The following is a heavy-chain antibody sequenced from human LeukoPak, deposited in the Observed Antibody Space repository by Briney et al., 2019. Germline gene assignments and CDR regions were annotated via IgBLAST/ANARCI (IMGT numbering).Heavy chain of an antibody. V-gene: IGHV3-49*04. Sequence: GGSLRLSCTASGFTFGDYAMSWVRQAPGKGLEWVGFIRSKAYGGTTEYAASVKGRFTISRDDSKSIAYLQMNSLKTEDTAVYYCTRGAAYYYGSGRFDYWGQGTLVTVSS. CDR2: IRSKAYGGTT. CDR1: GFTFGDYA. D-gene: IGHD3-10*01. J-gene: IGHJ4*02. CDR3: TRGAAYYYGSGRFDY.